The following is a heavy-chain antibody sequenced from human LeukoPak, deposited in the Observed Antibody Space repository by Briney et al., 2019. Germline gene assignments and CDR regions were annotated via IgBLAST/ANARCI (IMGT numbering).Heavy chain of an antibody. CDR2: INPSGGST. Sequence: ASVTVSCKASGYTFTSYYMHWVRQAPGQGLEWMGIINPSGGSTSYAQKFQGRVTMTRDTSTSTVYMELSSLRSEDTAVYYCARSRPIAVAGTVFGYWGQGTLVTVSS. CDR1: GYTFTSYY. D-gene: IGHD6-19*01. J-gene: IGHJ4*02. V-gene: IGHV1-46*01. CDR3: ARSRPIAVAGTVFGY.